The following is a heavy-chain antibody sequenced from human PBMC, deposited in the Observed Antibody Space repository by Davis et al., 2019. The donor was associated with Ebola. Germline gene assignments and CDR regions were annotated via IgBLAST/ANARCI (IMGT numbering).Heavy chain of an antibody. CDR3: AKDNLRWDFWSGYYGEGDWFY. V-gene: IGHV3-9*01. J-gene: IGHJ4*02. CDR2: ISWNSGSI. CDR1: GFTFDDYA. D-gene: IGHD3-3*01. Sequence: PGGSLRLSCAASGFTFDDYAMHWVRQAPGKGLEWVSGISWNSGSIGYADSVKGRFTISRDNAKNSLYLQMNSLRAEDTALYYCAKDNLRWDFWSGYYGEGDWFYWGQGTLVTVSS.